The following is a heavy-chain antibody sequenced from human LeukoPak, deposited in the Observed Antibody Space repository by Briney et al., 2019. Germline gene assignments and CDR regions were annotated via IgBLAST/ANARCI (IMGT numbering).Heavy chain of an antibody. Sequence: ASVKVSCKASGYTFTDYYMHWERQAPGQGLEWMGWINPDSGATNYAQKFQGRVTLTRDTSITTAYMELSRLRSDDTVVFYCARDGGFDYWGQGTLVTVSP. CDR2: INPDSGAT. V-gene: IGHV1-2*02. J-gene: IGHJ4*02. D-gene: IGHD2-15*01. CDR1: GYTFTDYY. CDR3: ARDGGFDY.